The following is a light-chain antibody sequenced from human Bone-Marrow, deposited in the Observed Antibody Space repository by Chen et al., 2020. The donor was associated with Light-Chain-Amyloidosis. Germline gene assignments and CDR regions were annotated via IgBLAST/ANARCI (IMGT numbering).Light chain of an antibody. Sequence: QSALTQPRSVSGSPGLSVTISCTGTSTDVGGYKYVSWYQQHPGRAPQLMIYDVSKRPSGVPDRFSGSKSGNTASLTISGLQAEDEADYYCRSYAGMYTYVFGTGTEVTVL. J-gene: IGLJ1*01. CDR3: RSYAGMYTYV. CDR2: DVS. CDR1: STDVGGYKY. V-gene: IGLV2-11*01.